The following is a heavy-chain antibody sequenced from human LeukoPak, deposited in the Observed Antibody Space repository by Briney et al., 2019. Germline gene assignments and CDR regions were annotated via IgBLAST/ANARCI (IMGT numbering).Heavy chain of an antibody. Sequence: ASVKVSYKASGGTFSSYAVSWVRQAPGQGLEWMGGIIPIFGTANYAQKFQGRVTITADKSTSTAYMELSSLRSEDTAVYYCARRHIVGATIVGPLWFDPWGQGTLVTVSS. CDR3: ARRHIVGATIVGPLWFDP. CDR2: IIPIFGTA. J-gene: IGHJ5*02. D-gene: IGHD1-26*01. V-gene: IGHV1-69*06. CDR1: GGTFSSYA.